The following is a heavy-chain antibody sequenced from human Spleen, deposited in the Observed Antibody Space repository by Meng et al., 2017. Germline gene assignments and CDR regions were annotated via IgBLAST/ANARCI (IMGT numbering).Heavy chain of an antibody. V-gene: IGHV4-31*03. CDR1: GGSISSGGYY. D-gene: IGHD3-22*01. J-gene: IGHJ4*02. Sequence: SETLSLTCTVSGGSISSGGYYWSWIRQHPGKGLEWIGYIYHSGSTYYNPSLKSRVTISVDTSKNQFSLKLSSVTAADTAVYYCARGYYDSSGQVLWGQGTLVTVSS. CDR3: ARGYYDSSGQVL. CDR2: IYHSGST.